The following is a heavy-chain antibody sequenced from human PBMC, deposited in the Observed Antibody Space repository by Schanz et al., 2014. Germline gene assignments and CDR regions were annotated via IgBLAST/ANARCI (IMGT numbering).Heavy chain of an antibody. CDR2: INTGSGDT. J-gene: IGHJ4*02. CDR3: ARGIGGYGANNYFDY. D-gene: IGHD5-12*01. CDR1: GYTFTSYG. Sequence: QDQLLQSGAAVKKPGASVKVSCKASGYTFTSYGISWVRQAPGQGLEWMGWINTGSGDTKYSQNFQGRVTITRDTSASTAYMELSSLRSEDTAVYSCARGIGGYGANNYFDYWGQGTLVTVSS. V-gene: IGHV1-3*04.